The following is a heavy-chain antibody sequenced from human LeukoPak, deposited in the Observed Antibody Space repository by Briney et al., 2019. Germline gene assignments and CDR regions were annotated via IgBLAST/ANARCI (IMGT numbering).Heavy chain of an antibody. V-gene: IGHV3-23*01. CDR2: ISGSGGST. D-gene: IGHD5-18*01. CDR3: AKCPKPAMVDY. Sequence: GASLRLSCAASGFTFSGYAMSWVRQAPGKGLEWVSAISGSGGSTYYADSVKGRFTISRDNSKNTLYLQMNSLRAEDTAVCYCAKCPKPAMVDYWGQGTLVTVSS. J-gene: IGHJ4*02. CDR1: GFTFSGYA.